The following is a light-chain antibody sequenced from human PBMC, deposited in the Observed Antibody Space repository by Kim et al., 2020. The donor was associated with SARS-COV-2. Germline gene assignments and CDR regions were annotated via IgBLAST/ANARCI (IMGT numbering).Light chain of an antibody. CDR1: QGIGNY. CDR3: QKYNSAPET. Sequence: SASVGDRFTITCRASQGIGNYLAWYQQKPGKVPQLLIYGASTLQSAVPSRFSGSGSGTDFTLTITSLQPEDAATYFCQKYNSAPETFGQGTKLEI. J-gene: IGKJ2*01. CDR2: GAS. V-gene: IGKV1-27*01.